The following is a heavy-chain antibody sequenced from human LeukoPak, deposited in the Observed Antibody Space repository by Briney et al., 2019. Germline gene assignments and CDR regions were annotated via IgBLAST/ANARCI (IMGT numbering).Heavy chain of an antibody. V-gene: IGHV3-74*01. Sequence: GGSLRLSCAASGFTFSNYYMHCVRQAPGEGLVWISGINSDGSSNYYGDSVKGRFTISRDNARKTLYLLMSSLRAEDSAIYYCVRYRPAPAWGQGTLVTVAS. CDR2: INSDGSSN. D-gene: IGHD3-16*02. CDR1: GFTFSNYY. CDR3: VRYRPAPA. J-gene: IGHJ4*02.